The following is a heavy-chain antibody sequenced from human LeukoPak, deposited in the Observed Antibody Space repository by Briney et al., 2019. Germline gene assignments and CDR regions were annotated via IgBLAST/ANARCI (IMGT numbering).Heavy chain of an antibody. CDR3: AREGYYDSSGYYGSDY. CDR1: GGTFISYA. CDR2: IIPIFGTA. J-gene: IGHJ4*02. D-gene: IGHD3-22*01. Sequence: SVKVSCKASGGTFISYAISWVRQAPGQGLEWMGRIIPIFGTANYAQKFQGRVTITTDESTSTAYMELSSLRSEDTAVYYCAREGYYDSSGYYGSDYWGQGTLVTVSS. V-gene: IGHV1-69*05.